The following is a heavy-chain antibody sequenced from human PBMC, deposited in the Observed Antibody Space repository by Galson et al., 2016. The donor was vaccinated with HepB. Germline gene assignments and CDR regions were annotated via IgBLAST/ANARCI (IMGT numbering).Heavy chain of an antibody. J-gene: IGHJ4*02. CDR1: GFLVSSSF. CDR3: ARAVHGSGSYWDK. V-gene: IGHV3-66*03. D-gene: IGHD3-10*01. CDR2: MYPRGDT. Sequence: SLRLSCAASGFLVSSSFMSWVRQTPGTGLEWVTVMYPRGDTHYSDSVKGRFTISRDNFKNTLYLHLNSLRAEETAVYYCARAVHGSGSYWDKWGQGTLVAVSS.